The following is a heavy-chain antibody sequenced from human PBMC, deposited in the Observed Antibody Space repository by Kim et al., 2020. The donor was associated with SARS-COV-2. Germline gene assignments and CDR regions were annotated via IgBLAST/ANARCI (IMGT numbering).Heavy chain of an antibody. D-gene: IGHD3-3*01. CDR2: INPHTGGT. CDR3: ARDYGTYYDFWGAYSSV. CDR1: GYTFSDHY. Sequence: ASVKVSCKASGYTFSDHYIQWVRQAPGQGLEWMGRINPHTGGTDYAQKFQGRVTMSRDTAITAVYMELSSLRSDDTAVFFSARDYGTYYDFWGAYSSVW. V-gene: IGHV1-2*06. J-gene: IGHJ6*01.